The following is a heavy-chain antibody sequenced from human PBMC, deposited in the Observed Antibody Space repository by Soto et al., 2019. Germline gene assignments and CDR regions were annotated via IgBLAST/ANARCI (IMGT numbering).Heavy chain of an antibody. CDR3: ARDLAAGDL. D-gene: IGHD2-21*01. Sequence: QAHLVQSGAEVREPGASVKVSCRTSGYTSINYYIHWVRQAPGHGLEWMAITNPMSGATNYAQKFQGRITLTMDTSTTTVYMEVSSLTSEDTAVYYCARDLAAGDLWGQGTLVTVSS. J-gene: IGHJ4*02. CDR1: GYTSINYY. CDR2: TNPMSGAT. V-gene: IGHV1-46*01.